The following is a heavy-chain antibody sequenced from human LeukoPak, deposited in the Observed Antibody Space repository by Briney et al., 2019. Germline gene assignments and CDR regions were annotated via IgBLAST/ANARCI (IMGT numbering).Heavy chain of an antibody. CDR3: ARYVAYGSGKYYFDY. Sequence: SETLSLTCTVSGGSVSSTTYYWSWIRQPPGKGLEWIASINYSGSTYYNPSLKSRVTISVDTSENQFSLKLSSVTAADTAVYYCARYVAYGSGKYYFDYWGQGTLVTVSS. V-gene: IGHV4-39*01. J-gene: IGHJ4*02. D-gene: IGHD3-10*01. CDR1: GGSVSSTTYY. CDR2: INYSGST.